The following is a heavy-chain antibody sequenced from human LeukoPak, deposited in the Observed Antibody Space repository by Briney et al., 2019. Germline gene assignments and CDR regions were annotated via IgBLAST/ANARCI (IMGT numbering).Heavy chain of an antibody. CDR3: ARRVGAYSHPYDY. D-gene: IGHD4/OR15-4a*01. CDR1: GFTVSSNS. Sequence: GGSLRLSCTVSGFTVSSNSMSWVRQAPGKGLEWVSFIFSDNTHYSDSVKGRFTISRDNSKNTLYLQMNSLRAEDTAVYYCARRVGAYSHPYDYWGQGTLVTVSS. CDR2: IFSDNT. J-gene: IGHJ4*02. V-gene: IGHV3-53*01.